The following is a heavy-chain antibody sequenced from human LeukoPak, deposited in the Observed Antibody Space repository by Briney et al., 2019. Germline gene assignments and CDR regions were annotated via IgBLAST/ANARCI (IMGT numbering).Heavy chain of an antibody. D-gene: IGHD1-26*01. CDR2: INPNSGGT. CDR1: GYTFTGYY. Sequence: ASVKVSCKASGYTFTGYYMHRVRQAPGQGLEWMGWINPNSGGTNYAQKFQGRVTMTRDTSISTAYMELSRLRSDDTALYYCARNPPDSAKAFDIWGQGTMVTVSS. V-gene: IGHV1-2*02. CDR3: ARNPPDSAKAFDI. J-gene: IGHJ3*02.